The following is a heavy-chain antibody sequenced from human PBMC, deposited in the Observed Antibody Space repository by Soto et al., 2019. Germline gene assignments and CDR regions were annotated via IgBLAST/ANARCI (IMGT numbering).Heavy chain of an antibody. D-gene: IGHD5-18*01. J-gene: IGHJ4*02. V-gene: IGHV2-5*02. CDR1: GFSLTTSGVG. CDR2: IYWDDDK. CDR3: AHRGYMYGNWDHGYFDY. Sequence: QITLKESGPTRVRPTQTLALTCTFSGFSLTTSGVGVGWIRKTPGKALEWLAVIYWDDDKRYSPSLKSRLTTTKDTSKNQVVLTMADMDTVDTATYFCAHRGYMYGNWDHGYFDYWGQGTLVTVSS.